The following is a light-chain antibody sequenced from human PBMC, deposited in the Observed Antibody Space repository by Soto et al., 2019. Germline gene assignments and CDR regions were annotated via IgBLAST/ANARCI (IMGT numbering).Light chain of an antibody. V-gene: IGLV2-14*01. J-gene: IGLJ1*01. Sequence: SVLTQPASVSGSPGQSITISCTGTSSDVDYYNYVSWYQQHPGKVPKLMIYEVSNRPSGVSNRFSGSKSGNTASLTISGLQAEDETDYFCSLYSSNGSLIFGPGTRSPS. CDR3: SLYSSNGSLI. CDR2: EVS. CDR1: SSDVDYYNY.